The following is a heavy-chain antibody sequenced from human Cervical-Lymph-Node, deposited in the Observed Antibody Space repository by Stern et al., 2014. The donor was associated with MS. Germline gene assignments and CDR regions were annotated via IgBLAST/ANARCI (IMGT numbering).Heavy chain of an antibody. CDR2: IYYIGST. Sequence: VQLVESGPGLVKPSETLSLTCTVSGGSISSYYWSSIRQPPGKGLEWIGYIYYIGSTNYNPSLKSRVTISVDTSKNQFSLKLSSVTAADTAVYYCAREQYYYGSGLINWFDPWGQGTLVTVSS. CDR1: GGSISSYY. D-gene: IGHD3-10*01. CDR3: AREQYYYGSGLINWFDP. J-gene: IGHJ5*02. V-gene: IGHV4-59*01.